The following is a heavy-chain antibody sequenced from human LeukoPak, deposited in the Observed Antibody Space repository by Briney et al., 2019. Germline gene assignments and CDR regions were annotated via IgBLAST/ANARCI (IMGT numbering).Heavy chain of an antibody. CDR3: ARDSELWLRSSFERPYNWFDP. D-gene: IGHD5-18*01. CDR1: GFTFSSYE. V-gene: IGHV3-48*03. J-gene: IGHJ5*02. CDR2: ISSSGSTI. Sequence: GGSLRLSYAASGFTFSSYEMNWVRQAPGKGLEWVSYISSSGSTIYYADSVKGRFTISRDNAKNSLYLQMNSLRAEDTAVYYCARDSELWLRSSFERPYNWFDPWGQGTLVTVSS.